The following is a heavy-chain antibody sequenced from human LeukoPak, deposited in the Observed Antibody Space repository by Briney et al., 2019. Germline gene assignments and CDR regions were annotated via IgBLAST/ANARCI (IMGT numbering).Heavy chain of an antibody. CDR2: IRSKANSYAT. V-gene: IGHV3-73*01. D-gene: IGHD3-10*01. Sequence: GGSLRLSCAASGFTFSGSAMHWVRQASGKGLEWVGRIRSKANSYATAYAASVKGRFTISRDDSKNTAYLQMNSLKTEDTAVYYCTRHRDDYYYGSGSYPLGDYWGQGTLVTVSS. CDR3: TRHRDDYYYGSGSYPLGDY. J-gene: IGHJ4*02. CDR1: GFTFSGSA.